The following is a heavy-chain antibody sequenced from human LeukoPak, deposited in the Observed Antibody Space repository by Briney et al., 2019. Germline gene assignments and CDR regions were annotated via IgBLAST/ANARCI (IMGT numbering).Heavy chain of an antibody. CDR1: GDTFTSYG. D-gene: IGHD4-11*01. V-gene: IGHV1-18*01. J-gene: IGHJ4*02. Sequence: PGASVKVSCKASGDTFTSYGISWVRQAPGQGLEWMGWISAYNGNTNYAQKLQGRVTMTTDTSTSTAYMELSSLRSEDTAVYYCATFGEYSNQDPFDYWGQGTLVTVSS. CDR2: ISAYNGNT. CDR3: ATFGEYSNQDPFDY.